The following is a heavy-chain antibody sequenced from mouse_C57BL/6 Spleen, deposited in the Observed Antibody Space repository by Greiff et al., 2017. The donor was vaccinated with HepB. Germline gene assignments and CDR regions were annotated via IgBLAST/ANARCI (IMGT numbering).Heavy chain of an antibody. CDR3: ARDYYGSRNY. CDR1: GYTFTSYD. Sequence: VQGVESGPELVKPGASVKLSCKASGYTFTSYDINWVKQRPGQGLEWIGWIYPRDGSTKYNEKFKGKATLTVDTSSSTAYMELHSLTSEDSAVYFCARDYYGSRNYWGQGTTLTVSS. D-gene: IGHD1-1*01. CDR2: IYPRDGST. V-gene: IGHV1-85*01. J-gene: IGHJ2*01.